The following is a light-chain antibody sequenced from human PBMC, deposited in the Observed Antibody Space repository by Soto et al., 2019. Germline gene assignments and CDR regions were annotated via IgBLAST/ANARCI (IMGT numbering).Light chain of an antibody. J-gene: IGKJ2*01. CDR1: ERVYRTP. V-gene: IGKV3-20*01. Sequence: EIVLTQSPGTLSLSPGEKAPLSCRAGERVYRTPLGWYQQKRGQAPRLLIYATSTRATGIPDRFSGSGSGTDFTLTISRLEPEDFAVYYCHQYGSSPYTFGQGTKLEIK. CDR3: HQYGSSPYT. CDR2: ATS.